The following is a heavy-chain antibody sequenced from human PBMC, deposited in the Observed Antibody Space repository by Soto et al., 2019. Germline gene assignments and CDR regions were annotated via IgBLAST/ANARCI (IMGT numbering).Heavy chain of an antibody. V-gene: IGHV5-51*01. J-gene: IGHJ4*02. CDR1: GYSLTSYW. CDR2: IYPGDSDT. CDR3: AGGYCSSTSCYAKGDY. D-gene: IGHD2-2*01. Sequence: PGESLKISCKGSGYSLTSYWIGWVRQIPGKGLEWMGIIYPGDSDTRYSPSFQGQVTISAAKSISTAYLQWSSLKASDTAMYYCAGGYCSSTSCYAKGDYWGQGTLVTVSS.